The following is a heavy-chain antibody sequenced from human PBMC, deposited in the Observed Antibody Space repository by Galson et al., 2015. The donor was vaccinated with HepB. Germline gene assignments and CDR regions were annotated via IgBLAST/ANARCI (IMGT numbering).Heavy chain of an antibody. CDR3: ARTVSGTYSNYGPTYYFDY. CDR1: GFSLSTSGMR. V-gene: IGHV2-70*04. CDR2: IDWDDDK. D-gene: IGHD4-11*01. Sequence: PALVKPTQTLTLTCTFSGFSLSTSGMRVSWIRQPPGKALEWLARIDWDDDKFYSTSLKTRLTISKDTSKNQVVLTMTNMDPVDTATYYCARTVSGTYSNYGPTYYFDYWGQGTLVTVSS. J-gene: IGHJ4*02.